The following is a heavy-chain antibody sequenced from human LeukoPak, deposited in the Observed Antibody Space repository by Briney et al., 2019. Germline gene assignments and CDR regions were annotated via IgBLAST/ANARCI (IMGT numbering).Heavy chain of an antibody. CDR3: ARSPYNSDWFDP. CDR2: INPNSGGT. J-gene: IGHJ5*02. D-gene: IGHD6-25*01. Sequence: ASVKVSCKASGYTFTGYYIHWLRQAPGQGLEWMGWINPNSGGTIYAQKFQGLVTMSRDTSITTAYMELNRLISDDTAVYYCARSPYNSDWFDPWGQGTLVIVSS. CDR1: GYTFTGYY. V-gene: IGHV1-2*02.